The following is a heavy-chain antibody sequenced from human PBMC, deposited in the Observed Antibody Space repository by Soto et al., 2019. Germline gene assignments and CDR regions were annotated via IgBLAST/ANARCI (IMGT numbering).Heavy chain of an antibody. Sequence: GGSLRLSCAASGFTFSSYAMSWVRQAPGKGLEWVSAISGSGGSTYYADSVKVRVTISRDNSKNTLYLQMNSLRAEDSAVYYCAKVMAEASSYYWGQGTLVTVSS. J-gene: IGHJ4*02. D-gene: IGHD6-19*01. V-gene: IGHV3-23*01. CDR3: AKVMAEASSYY. CDR1: GFTFSSYA. CDR2: ISGSGGST.